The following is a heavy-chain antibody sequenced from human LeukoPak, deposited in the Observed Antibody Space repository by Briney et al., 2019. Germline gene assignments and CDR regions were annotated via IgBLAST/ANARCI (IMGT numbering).Heavy chain of an antibody. CDR3: ARQIASACTAGFDF. Sequence: SETLSLTCTVSGGSISSYYWSWIRQPAGKGLEWIGRIYSTGSTNYNPSLKSRVTMSVDTSKNQFSLRLRSVTAVDTAVYYCARQIASACTAGFDFWGQGALVTVSS. J-gene: IGHJ4*02. CDR2: IYSTGST. V-gene: IGHV4-4*07. CDR1: GGSISSYY. D-gene: IGHD6-13*01.